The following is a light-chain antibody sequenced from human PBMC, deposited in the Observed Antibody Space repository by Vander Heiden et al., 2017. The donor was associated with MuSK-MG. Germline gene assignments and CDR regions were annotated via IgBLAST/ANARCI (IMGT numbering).Light chain of an antibody. CDR3: EVWDNNNDHTKAV. CDR2: DAR. V-gene: IGLV3-21*02. CDR1: HIGGKS. J-gene: IGLJ3*02. Sequence: SSVVTQPPSVSGAPGQTARVTCGGSHIGGKSVHCYQHKPGPPPLLVFFDARDRPSGISERPYGSSSAKAATMTLSRVEAGDEADYYCEVWDNNNDHTKAVFGGGTKLTVL.